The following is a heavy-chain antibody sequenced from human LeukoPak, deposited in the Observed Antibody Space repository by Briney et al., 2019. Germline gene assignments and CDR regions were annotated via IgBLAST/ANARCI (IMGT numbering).Heavy chain of an antibody. CDR1: GFTFTSSA. CDR3: AADPLPNPRDNWNYVGY. V-gene: IGHV1-58*01. CDR2: IVVGSGNT. J-gene: IGHJ4*02. Sequence: GASVKVSCKASGFTFTSSAVQWVRQARGQRLEWIGWIVVGSGNTNYAQKFQERVTITRDMSTSTAYMELSSLRSEDTAVYYCAADPLPNPRDNWNYVGYWGQGTLVTVSS. D-gene: IGHD1-20*01.